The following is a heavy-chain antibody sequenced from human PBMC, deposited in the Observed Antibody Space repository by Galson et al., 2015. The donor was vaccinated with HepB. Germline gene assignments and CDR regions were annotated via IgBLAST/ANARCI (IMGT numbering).Heavy chain of an antibody. CDR1: GFTFSSYG. Sequence: LRLSCAASGFTFSSYGMHWVRQAPGKGLEWVAVISYDGSNKYYADSVKGRFTISRDNSKNTLYLQMNSLRAEDTAVYYCAKDRGYYYDSSGYPWGQGTLATVSS. V-gene: IGHV3-30*18. D-gene: IGHD3-22*01. J-gene: IGHJ5*02. CDR3: AKDRGYYYDSSGYP. CDR2: ISYDGSNK.